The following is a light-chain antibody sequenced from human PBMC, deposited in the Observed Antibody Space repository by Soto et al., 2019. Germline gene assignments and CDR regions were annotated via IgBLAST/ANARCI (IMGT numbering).Light chain of an antibody. CDR3: QQYNSWPRT. J-gene: IGKJ1*01. Sequence: EIVMTQSPATLSVSPWEIATLSCKASQSVSSDLAWFQQKPGQAPRLLIYGASPRATGIPDRFSGSGSGTEFTLTISSLQSEDFAVYYCQQYNSWPRTFGQGTKVDIK. CDR2: GAS. CDR1: QSVSSD. V-gene: IGKV3-15*01.